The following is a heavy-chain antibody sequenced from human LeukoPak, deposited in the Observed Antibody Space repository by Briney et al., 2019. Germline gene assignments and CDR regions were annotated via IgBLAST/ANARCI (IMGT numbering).Heavy chain of an antibody. CDR1: GYSFTTYW. CDR3: ARHPRCSSSTSCPGDY. D-gene: IGHD2-2*01. CDR2: IYPGDSNT. V-gene: IGHV5-51*01. Sequence: GESLKSSCKGSGYSFTTYWIGWVRQMPGKGLEWMGIIYPGDSNTIYSPSFQGQVTFSADKSISTAYLQWSSLKASDTAMYYCARHPRCSSSTSCPGDYWGQGTLVTVSS. J-gene: IGHJ4*02.